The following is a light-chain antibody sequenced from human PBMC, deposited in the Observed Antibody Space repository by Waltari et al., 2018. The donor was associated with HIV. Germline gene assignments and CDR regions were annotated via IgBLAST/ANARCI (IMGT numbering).Light chain of an antibody. V-gene: IGLV2-23*02. CDR3: CSYAGSKNLL. CDR1: SSDVGGYNY. Sequence: QSALTQPASVSGSPGQSIIISCTGTSSDVGGYNYVSWYQKHPDKAPKLIIYDVNKRPSGISNRFSGSKSGNTASLTISGIKPEDEAHYYCCSYAGSKNLLFGGGTLLTVL. CDR2: DVN. J-gene: IGLJ3*02.